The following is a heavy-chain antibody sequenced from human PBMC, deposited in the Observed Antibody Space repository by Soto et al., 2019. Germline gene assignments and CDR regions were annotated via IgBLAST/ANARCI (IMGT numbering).Heavy chain of an antibody. CDR1: VCTFSSYG. CDR2: IWYDGSNK. D-gene: IGHD3-9*01. Sequence: VGSLRLSCASSVCTFSSYGMHCVRHSPGKWLEWVAVIWYDGSNKYYADSVKGRFTISRDNSKNTLYLQMNSLRAEDTAVYYCARDKVILTGYIGGGNYFEYWGQRTLVSVSS. J-gene: IGHJ4*02. CDR3: ARDKVILTGYIGGGNYFEY. V-gene: IGHV3-33*01.